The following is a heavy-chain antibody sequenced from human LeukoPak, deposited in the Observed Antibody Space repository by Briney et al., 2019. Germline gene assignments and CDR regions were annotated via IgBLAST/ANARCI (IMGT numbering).Heavy chain of an antibody. Sequence: GGSLRLSCAASGFTVSTYDMSRVRQAPGKGPEWVSGFSGSDGSAYYADSVKGRFTISRDNSKNTLYLQMNSLRADDTAIYYCAKPLYNSGWYGGGDSWGQGTLVIVSS. CDR2: FSGSDGSA. J-gene: IGHJ5*02. D-gene: IGHD6-19*01. CDR3: AKPLYNSGWYGGGDS. V-gene: IGHV3-23*01. CDR1: GFTVSTYD.